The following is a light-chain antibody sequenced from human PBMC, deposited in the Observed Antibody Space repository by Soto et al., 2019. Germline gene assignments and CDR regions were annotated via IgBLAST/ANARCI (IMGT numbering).Light chain of an antibody. V-gene: IGKV1-39*01. Sequence: DLQMTQSPSSLSASVGDRVTITCRASQSISNYLNWYQQKPGKAPKLLMYAASSLQSGVPSRFGGSGSGTDFTLTISSLQPEDFAAYYCQESYSTPRTFGQGIKVESK. CDR1: QSISNY. CDR2: AAS. CDR3: QESYSTPRT. J-gene: IGKJ1*01.